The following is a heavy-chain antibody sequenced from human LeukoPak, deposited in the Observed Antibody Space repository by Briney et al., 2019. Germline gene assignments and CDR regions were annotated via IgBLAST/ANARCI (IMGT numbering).Heavy chain of an antibody. Sequence: GASVKVSCKASGYSFTGHYIHWVRQAPGQGLEWMGWIHPNRGGTNNAQKFQGRVTLTSDSSISTAYMELSSLRSEDTAVYYCATDARRGSYHFDYWGQGTLVTVSS. CDR1: GYSFTGHY. J-gene: IGHJ4*02. D-gene: IGHD1-26*01. CDR2: IHPNRGGT. CDR3: ATDARRGSYHFDY. V-gene: IGHV1-2*02.